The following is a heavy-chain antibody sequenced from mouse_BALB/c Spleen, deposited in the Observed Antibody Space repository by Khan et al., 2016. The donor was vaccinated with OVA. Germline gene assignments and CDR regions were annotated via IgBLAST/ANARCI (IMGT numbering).Heavy chain of an antibody. CDR3: ARDGPYYRNDGWFAY. CDR2: INPSSGYT. D-gene: IGHD2-14*01. Sequence: QVQLKESGAELARPGASVKMSCKASGYTFTSYTIHWIKQRPGQGLEWIGYINPSSGYTNYNQKFKDKATLTADKSSTTAYMQLSSLTSDDSAVYYCARDGPYYRNDGWFAYWGQGTLVTVSA. V-gene: IGHV1-4*01. CDR1: GYTFTSYT. J-gene: IGHJ3*01.